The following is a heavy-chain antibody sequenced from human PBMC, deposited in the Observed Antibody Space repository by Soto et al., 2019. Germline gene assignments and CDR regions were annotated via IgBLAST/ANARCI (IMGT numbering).Heavy chain of an antibody. CDR3: AREKIVVGSGPAFQF. CDR2: ISYDGSTK. V-gene: IGHV3-30-3*01. D-gene: IGHD2-2*01. CDR1: GFTFSGYG. J-gene: IGHJ4*02. Sequence: QVQLVESGGGVVQPGRSLRLSCEASGFTFSGYGMHWLRQAPGKGLERLTVISYDGSTKHYADSVKGRFTISRDNSNNTLFLQMNSLRPEDTAVYFCAREKIVVGSGPAFQFWGQGALVTVSS.